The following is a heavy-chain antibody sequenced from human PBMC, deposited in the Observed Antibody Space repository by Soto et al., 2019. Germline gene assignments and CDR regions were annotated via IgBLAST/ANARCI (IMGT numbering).Heavy chain of an antibody. V-gene: IGHV4-34*01. CDR2: INHSGST. D-gene: IGHD5-18*01. Sequence: QVQLQQWGAGLLKPSETLSLTCAVYGGSFSGYYWSWIRQPPGKGLEWIGEINHSGSTNYNPSLKSRVTISVDTSKNQFSLKLSSVTAADTAVYYCARGPSPKRSMVTGWRYYYYYMDVWGKGTTVTVSS. CDR3: ARGPSPKRSMVTGWRYYYYYMDV. CDR1: GGSFSGYY. J-gene: IGHJ6*03.